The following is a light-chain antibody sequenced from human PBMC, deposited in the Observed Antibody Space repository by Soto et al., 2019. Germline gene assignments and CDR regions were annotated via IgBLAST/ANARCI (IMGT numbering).Light chain of an antibody. J-gene: IGLJ1*01. CDR2: DVT. Sequence: SLLTQPSSVSGSPGQSITISCHGTSSDVGGYNYVSWYQHHPGKAPKLIIYDVTNRPSGVSNPFSGSKSGNTASLTISGLQPEDEADYYCSSYTTSNTRQIVFGTGTKVTVL. CDR1: SSDVGGYNY. CDR3: SSYTTSNTRQIV. V-gene: IGLV2-14*03.